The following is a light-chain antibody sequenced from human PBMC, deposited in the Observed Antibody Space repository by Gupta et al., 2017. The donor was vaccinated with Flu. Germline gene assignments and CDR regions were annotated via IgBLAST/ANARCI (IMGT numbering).Light chain of an antibody. CDR3: RQDDNYPRT. CDR2: GAS. Sequence: IQMTHSPSSLSASVGDRVTITCRASQGIRNDLCWFQQKPEKAPKLLIYGASTLQSGVPSRFSGSGSGTDFTLTISSLQPEDFATYYCRQDDNYPRTFGQGTKVEIK. CDR1: QGIRND. J-gene: IGKJ1*01. V-gene: IGKV1-6*01.